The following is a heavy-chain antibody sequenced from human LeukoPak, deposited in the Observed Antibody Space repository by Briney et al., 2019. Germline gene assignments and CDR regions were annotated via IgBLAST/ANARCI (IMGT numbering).Heavy chain of an antibody. D-gene: IGHD3-10*01. CDR1: GFTFSTYS. CDR2: ISAGSSTI. Sequence: PGGSLRLSCAASGFTFSTYSINWVRQAPGKGLEWVSYISAGSSTIYYADSVRGRFTISRDNAKNSLYLQMNSLRDEDTAVYYCARNKSIGFGQLSARDYWGQGTLVTVSS. CDR3: ARNKSIGFGQLSARDY. J-gene: IGHJ4*02. V-gene: IGHV3-48*02.